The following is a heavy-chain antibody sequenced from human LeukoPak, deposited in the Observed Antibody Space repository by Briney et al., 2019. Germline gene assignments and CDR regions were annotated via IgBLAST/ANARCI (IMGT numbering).Heavy chain of an antibody. D-gene: IGHD2-2*02. V-gene: IGHV4-28*03. Sequence: SDTLSLTCAVSGYSISSSNWWGWIRQPPGKGLEWIGYIYYSGTTNYNPPLKRRVTISVDTSKKQVSLQLTSVTAADTAIYYCARAPGIVPAAIHWFDSWGQGTLVTVSS. CDR3: ARAPGIVPAAIHWFDS. CDR2: IYYSGTT. J-gene: IGHJ5*01. CDR1: GYSISSSNW.